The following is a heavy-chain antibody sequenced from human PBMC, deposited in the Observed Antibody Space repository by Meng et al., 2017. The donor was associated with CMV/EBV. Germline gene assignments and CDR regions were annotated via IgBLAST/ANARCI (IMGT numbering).Heavy chain of an antibody. CDR2: ISGSGGST. J-gene: IGHJ5*02. D-gene: IGHD3-3*01. CDR1: GFTFSSYA. CDR3: AKAPPRITIFGVASRTGWFDP. Sequence: GGSLRLSCAASGFTFSSYAMSWVRQAPGKGLEWVSAISGSGGSTYYADSVKGRFTISRDNSKNTPYLQMNSLRAEDTAVYYCAKAPPRITIFGVASRTGWFDPWGQGTLVTVSS. V-gene: IGHV3-23*01.